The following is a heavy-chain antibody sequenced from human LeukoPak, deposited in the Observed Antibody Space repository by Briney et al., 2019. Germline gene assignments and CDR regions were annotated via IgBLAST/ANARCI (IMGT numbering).Heavy chain of an antibody. D-gene: IGHD3-3*01. V-gene: IGHV4-4*09. CDR1: GVSISPYY. CDR2: IHTSGSN. J-gene: IGHJ3*01. CDR3: ARLSAAVHLGAFDL. Sequence: SETLSLTCAVSGVSISPYYWAWIRQPPGKGLEWIGYIHTSGSNNQYPSLKSRVTISVDKSKHHSSLRLTSVTAAHTAVYYCARLSAAVHLGAFDLWGQGTMVTVSS.